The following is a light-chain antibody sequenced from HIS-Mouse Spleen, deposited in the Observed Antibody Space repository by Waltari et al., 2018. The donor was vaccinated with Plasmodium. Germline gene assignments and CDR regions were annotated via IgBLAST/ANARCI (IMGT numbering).Light chain of an antibody. Sequence: EIVMTQSPLSLPVTPGEPASISSRPSQRPLHSNGYNYLDWYLQKPGQSPQLLIYLGSNRASGVPDRFSGSGSGTDFTLKISRVEAEDVGVYYCMQALQTPPWTFGQGTKVEIK. J-gene: IGKJ1*01. V-gene: IGKV2-28*01. CDR1: QRPLHSNGYNY. CDR2: LGS. CDR3: MQALQTPPWT.